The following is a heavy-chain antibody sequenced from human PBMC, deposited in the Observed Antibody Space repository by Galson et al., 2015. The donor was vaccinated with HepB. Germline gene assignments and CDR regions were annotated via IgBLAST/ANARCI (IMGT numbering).Heavy chain of an antibody. Sequence: SLRLSCAASGFTFSDYYMSWIRQAPGKGLEWVSYISSSGSTIYYADSVKGRFTISRDNAKNSLYLQMNSLRAKDTVVYYCARDAGYCSGGSCYPWFDPWGQGTLVTVSS. CDR3: ARDAGYCSGGSCYPWFDP. CDR2: ISSSGSTI. V-gene: IGHV3-11*01. D-gene: IGHD2-15*01. J-gene: IGHJ5*02. CDR1: GFTFSDYY.